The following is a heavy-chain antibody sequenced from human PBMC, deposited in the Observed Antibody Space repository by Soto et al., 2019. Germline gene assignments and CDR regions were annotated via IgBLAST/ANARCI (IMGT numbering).Heavy chain of an antibody. J-gene: IGHJ4*02. V-gene: IGHV4-31*03. Sequence: QVQLHEAGPGLLKPSQTLSLRCTVSGDSVRSDDFYWSWIRQHPGKGLEWIGYVSYSGHFYYNPSLETRVDMAVDESNNRVSLTLTSVTAADTAVYYCERGRVRDYYFDYWGQGTLVSVSS. D-gene: IGHD4-17*01. CDR2: VSYSGHF. CDR1: GDSVRSDDFY. CDR3: ERGRVRDYYFDY.